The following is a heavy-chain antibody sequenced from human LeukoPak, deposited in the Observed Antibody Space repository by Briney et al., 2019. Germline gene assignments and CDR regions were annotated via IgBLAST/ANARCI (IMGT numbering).Heavy chain of an antibody. D-gene: IGHD2/OR15-2a*01. Sequence: GGSLRLSCAASGFTFSSYSMSWVRQAPGKGLEWVANIKQDGSEKYYVDSVKGRFTISRDNAKNSLYLQMNSLRAEDTAVYYCARDSMGGQWSNYYYYGMDVWGQGTTVTVSS. CDR2: IKQDGSEK. J-gene: IGHJ6*02. V-gene: IGHV3-7*03. CDR3: ARDSMGGQWSNYYYYGMDV. CDR1: GFTFSSYS.